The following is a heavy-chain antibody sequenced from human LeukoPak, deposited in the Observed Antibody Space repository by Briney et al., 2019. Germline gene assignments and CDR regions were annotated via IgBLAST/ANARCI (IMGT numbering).Heavy chain of an antibody. Sequence: SETLSLTCAVSGYSISSGYYWGWIRQPPGKGLEWIGSIYHSGSTYYNPSLKSRVTISVDTSKNQFSLKLSSVTAADTAVYYCARLPTTGWVDYWGQGTLVTVSP. V-gene: IGHV4-38-2*01. J-gene: IGHJ4*02. D-gene: IGHD4-17*01. CDR3: ARLPTTGWVDY. CDR1: GYSISSGYY. CDR2: IYHSGST.